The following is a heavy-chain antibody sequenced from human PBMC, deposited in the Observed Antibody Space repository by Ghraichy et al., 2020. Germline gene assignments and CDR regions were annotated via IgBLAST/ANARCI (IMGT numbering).Heavy chain of an antibody. CDR1: GFTVSSNY. CDR3: ARDLGYCSGGSCPNDYYYYGMDV. CDR2: IYSGGST. D-gene: IGHD2-15*01. V-gene: IGHV3-66*01. J-gene: IGHJ6*02. Sequence: GGSLRLSCAASGFTVSSNYMSWVRQAPGKGLEWVSVIYSGGSTYYADSVKGRFTISRDNSKNTLYLQMNSLRAEDTAVYYCARDLGYCSGGSCPNDYYYYGMDVWGQGTTVTVSS.